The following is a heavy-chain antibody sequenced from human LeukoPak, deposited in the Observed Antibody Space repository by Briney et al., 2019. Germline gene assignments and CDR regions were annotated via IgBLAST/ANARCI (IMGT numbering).Heavy chain of an antibody. CDR3: AKDIQWEYYDILTGYSLDY. D-gene: IGHD3-9*01. Sequence: GGSLRLSCAASGFTFSTYTMNWVRQAPGEGLEWVSSISSRSTNIYYADSVKGRFTVSRDNAKNSLYLQMSSLRAEDTAVYYCAKDIQWEYYDILTGYSLDYWGQGTLVTVSS. CDR1: GFTFSTYT. J-gene: IGHJ4*02. CDR2: ISSRSTNI. V-gene: IGHV3-21*04.